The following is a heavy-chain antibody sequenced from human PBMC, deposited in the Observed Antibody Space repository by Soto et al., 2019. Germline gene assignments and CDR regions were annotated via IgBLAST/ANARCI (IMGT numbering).Heavy chain of an antibody. CDR1: GFNFDNYW. J-gene: IGHJ4*02. CDR3: ARDTTGILDY. CDR2: IKQDGSDK. Sequence: GGSLRLSCAASGFNFDNYWMAWVRQAPGKGLEWVANIKQDGSDKNYVDSVKGRFTISRDNAKNSLYLQMNSLRAEDSAVYSCARDTTGILDYWGQGTLVTVSS. V-gene: IGHV3-7*01. D-gene: IGHD1-1*01.